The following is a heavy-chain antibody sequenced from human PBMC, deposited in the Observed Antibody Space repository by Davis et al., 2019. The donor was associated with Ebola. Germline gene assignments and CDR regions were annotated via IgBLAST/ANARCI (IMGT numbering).Heavy chain of an antibody. J-gene: IGHJ4*02. CDR1: GYTFTSYA. CDR3: ARDSSSWYWFDY. Sequence: ASVKVSCKASGYTFTSYAMHWVRQAPGQRLEWMGWINAGNGNTKDSQKFQGRVTITRDTSASTAYMELSSLRSEDTAVYYCARDSSSWYWFDYWGQGTLVTVSS. V-gene: IGHV1-3*01. CDR2: INAGNGNT. D-gene: IGHD6-13*01.